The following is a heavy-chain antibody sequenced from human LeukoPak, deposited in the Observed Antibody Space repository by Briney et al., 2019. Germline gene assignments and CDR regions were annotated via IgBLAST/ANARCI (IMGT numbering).Heavy chain of an antibody. Sequence: ASVKVSCKASGYTFTSYDINWVRQATGQGLEWMGWMNPNSGNTGYAQKLQGRVTITRNTSISTAYMKLSSLRSEDTAVYYCARVTAMSDPYYYYYMDIWGKGTTVTVSS. CDR1: GYTFTSYD. CDR2: MNPNSGNT. V-gene: IGHV1-8*03. D-gene: IGHD5-18*01. CDR3: ARVTAMSDPYYYYYMDI. J-gene: IGHJ6*03.